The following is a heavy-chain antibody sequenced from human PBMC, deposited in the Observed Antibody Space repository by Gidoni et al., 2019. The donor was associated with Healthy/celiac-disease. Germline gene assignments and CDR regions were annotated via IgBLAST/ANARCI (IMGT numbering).Heavy chain of an antibody. J-gene: IGHJ4*02. Sequence: SSYGMHWVRQAPGKGLEWVAVIWYDGSNKYYADSVKGRFTISRDNSKNTLYLQMNSLRAEDTAVYYCARDSTRDDYVWGSYLVPLDYWGQGTLVTVSS. V-gene: IGHV3-33*01. CDR1: SSYG. CDR2: IWYDGSNK. CDR3: ARDSTRDDYVWGSYLVPLDY. D-gene: IGHD3-16*01.